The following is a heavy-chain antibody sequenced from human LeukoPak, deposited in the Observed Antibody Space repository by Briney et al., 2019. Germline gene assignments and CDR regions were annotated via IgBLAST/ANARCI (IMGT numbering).Heavy chain of an antibody. V-gene: IGHV3-21*01. CDR1: GFTFNSYN. CDR3: AREGSGYHFDY. CDR2: ITSSGTYI. Sequence: GGSLRLSCAASGFTFNSYNMNWVRPAPGRALEWVSSITSSGTYIFYADSVKGRFTISRDNAKNSLYLQMNSLGPEDTAVYYCAREGSGYHFDYWGQGTLVTVSS. D-gene: IGHD3-22*01. J-gene: IGHJ4*02.